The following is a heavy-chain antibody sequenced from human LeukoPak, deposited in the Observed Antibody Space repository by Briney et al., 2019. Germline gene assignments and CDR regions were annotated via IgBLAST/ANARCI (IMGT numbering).Heavy chain of an antibody. CDR2: IKSKTDGGTT. CDR3: TTGRTVKGVGSY. D-gene: IGHD2-15*01. Sequence: PGGSLRLSCAASGFTFSSYWMSWVRQAPGKGLEWVGRIKSKTDGGTTDYAAPVKGRFTISRDDSKNTLYLQMNSLKTEDTAVYYCTTGRTVKGVGSYWGQGTLVTVSS. V-gene: IGHV3-15*01. J-gene: IGHJ4*02. CDR1: GFTFSSYW.